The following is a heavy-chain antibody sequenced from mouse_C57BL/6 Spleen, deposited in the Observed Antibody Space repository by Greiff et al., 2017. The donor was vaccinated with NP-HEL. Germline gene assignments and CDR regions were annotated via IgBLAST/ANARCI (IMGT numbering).Heavy chain of an antibody. CDR1: GYTFTDYE. D-gene: IGHD2-4*01. V-gene: IGHV1-15*01. Sequence: VQLQQSGAELVRPGASVTLSCKASGYTFTDYEMHWVKQTPVHGLEWMGAIDPETGGTAYNQKFKGKAILTADKSSSTAYMELRSLTSEDSAVYYCTRSEGYYDYGGFAYWGQGTLVTVSA. CDR2: IDPETGGT. CDR3: TRSEGYYDYGGFAY. J-gene: IGHJ3*01.